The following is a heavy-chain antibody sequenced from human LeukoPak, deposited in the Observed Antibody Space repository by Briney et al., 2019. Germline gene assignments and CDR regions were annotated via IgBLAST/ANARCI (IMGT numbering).Heavy chain of an antibody. D-gene: IGHD6-19*01. Sequence: GGSLRLSCAASGFTFDDYAMHWVRQAPGKGLDWVSGISWNSGSIGYADSVKGRFTISRDNAKNSLYLQMNSLRAEDMALYYCAKADVRDSSGWYYFDYWGQGTPVTASS. CDR2: ISWNSGSI. CDR3: AKADVRDSSGWYYFDY. V-gene: IGHV3-9*03. J-gene: IGHJ4*02. CDR1: GFTFDDYA.